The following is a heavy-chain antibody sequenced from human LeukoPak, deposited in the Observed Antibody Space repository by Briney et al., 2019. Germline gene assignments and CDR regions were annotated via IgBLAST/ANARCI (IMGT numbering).Heavy chain of an antibody. Sequence: GGSLRLSCAASGFTFSSYGMHWVRQAPGKGLEWVAFIRYDGSNKYYADSVKGRFTISRDNSKNTLYLQMNSLRAEDTAVYYCARDKIEGPTKLDYWGQGILVTVSS. V-gene: IGHV3-30*02. CDR3: ARDKIEGPTKLDY. CDR2: IRYDGSNK. J-gene: IGHJ4*02. CDR1: GFTFSSYG. D-gene: IGHD1-1*01.